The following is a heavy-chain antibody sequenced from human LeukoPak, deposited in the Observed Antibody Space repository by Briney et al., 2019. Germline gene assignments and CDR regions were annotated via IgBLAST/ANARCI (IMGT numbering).Heavy chain of an antibody. D-gene: IGHD3-9*01. CDR1: GFTVSRNY. Sequence: GSLRLSCAASGFTVSRNYMSWVLQAPGKGLEWVLVSYSGGSTYYADSVKGRFTISRDNSKNTLYLQMNSLRAEDTAVYYCARAHILTGYDYWGQGTLVTVSS. CDR2: SYSGGST. J-gene: IGHJ4*02. CDR3: ARAHILTGYDY. V-gene: IGHV3-66*01.